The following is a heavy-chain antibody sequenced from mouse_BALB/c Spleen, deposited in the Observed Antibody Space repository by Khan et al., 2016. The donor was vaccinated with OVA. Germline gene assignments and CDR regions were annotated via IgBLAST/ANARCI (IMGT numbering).Heavy chain of an antibody. V-gene: IGHV1-4*01. CDR1: GYTFTTYT. Sequence: VQLQQSGAELARPGASVKMSCKASGYTFTTYTIHWVKQRPGQGLEWIGYIIPSTDYTNYNQKFKDKATLTADKSSTTAYMQLRSLTSEDSAVYYCTREGAYYSSDGWFAYWGQGTLVTVSA. D-gene: IGHD2-12*01. CDR2: IIPSTDYT. J-gene: IGHJ3*01. CDR3: TREGAYYSSDGWFAY.